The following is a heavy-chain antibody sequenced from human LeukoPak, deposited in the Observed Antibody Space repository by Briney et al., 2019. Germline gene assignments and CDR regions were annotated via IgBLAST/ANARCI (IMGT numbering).Heavy chain of an antibody. CDR3: ARESHSGDLDY. D-gene: IGHD6-19*01. V-gene: IGHV1-2*02. J-gene: IGHJ4*02. Sequence: EASVKVSCKASGYTFTGYYMHWVRQAPGQGLEWMGWINPNSGGTNYAQKFQGRVTMARDTSISTAYMELSRLRSDDTAVYYCARESHSGDLDYWGQGTLVTVSS. CDR2: INPNSGGT. CDR1: GYTFTGYY.